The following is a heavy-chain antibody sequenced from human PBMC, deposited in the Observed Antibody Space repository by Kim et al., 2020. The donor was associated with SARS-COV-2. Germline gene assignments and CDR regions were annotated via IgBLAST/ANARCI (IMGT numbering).Heavy chain of an antibody. CDR3: ARGLGAAAGGKDAFDI. D-gene: IGHD6-13*01. V-gene: IGHV4-34*01. J-gene: IGHJ3*02. Sequence: SLKSRVTISVDTSKNQVSLKLSSVTAADTAVYYCARGLGAAAGGKDAFDIWGQGTMVTVSS.